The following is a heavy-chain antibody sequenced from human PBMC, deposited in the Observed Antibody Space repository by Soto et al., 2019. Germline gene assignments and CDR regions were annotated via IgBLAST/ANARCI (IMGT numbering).Heavy chain of an antibody. Sequence: GGSLRLSCAASGFTSSSYAMSWVRQAPGKGLEWVSAISGSGGSTYYADSVKGRFTISRDNSKNTLYLQMNSLRAEDTAVYYCAKDRGLYDFWSGYLYDAFDIWGQGTMVTVSS. V-gene: IGHV3-23*01. CDR2: ISGSGGST. J-gene: IGHJ3*02. CDR1: GFTSSSYA. CDR3: AKDRGLYDFWSGYLYDAFDI. D-gene: IGHD3-3*01.